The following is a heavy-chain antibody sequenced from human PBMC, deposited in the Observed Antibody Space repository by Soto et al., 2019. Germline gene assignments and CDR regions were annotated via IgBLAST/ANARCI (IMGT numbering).Heavy chain of an antibody. D-gene: IGHD2-2*01. CDR2: ISYDGSNK. CDR1: GFTFSSYA. V-gene: IGHV3-30-3*01. CDR3: ARDPAMAMGSFDY. Sequence: QVQLVESGGGVVQPGRSLRLSCAASGFTFSSYAMHWVRQAPGKGLEWVAVISYDGSNKYYAYSVKGRFTISRDNSKNTLYLQMNSLRVEDTAVYYCARDPAMAMGSFDYWGQGTLVTVSS. J-gene: IGHJ4*02.